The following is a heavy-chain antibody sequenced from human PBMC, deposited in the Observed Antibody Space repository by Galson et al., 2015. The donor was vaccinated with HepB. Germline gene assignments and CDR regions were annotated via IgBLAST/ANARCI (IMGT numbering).Heavy chain of an antibody. CDR2: IAFGGNSK. Sequence: SLRLSCAASGFPLSNYAMHWVRQAPGKGLEWVAVIAFGGNSKYYADSVKGRFTISRDTSKNTLYLQMNSLRSEDTAVYYCARTITIFGVVINGFDIWGQGTMLTVSS. CDR1: GFPLSNYA. CDR3: ARTITIFGVVINGFDI. D-gene: IGHD3-3*01. J-gene: IGHJ3*02. V-gene: IGHV3-30-3*01.